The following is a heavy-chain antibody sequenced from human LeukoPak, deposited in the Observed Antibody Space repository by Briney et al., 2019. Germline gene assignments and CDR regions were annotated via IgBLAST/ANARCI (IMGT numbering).Heavy chain of an antibody. Sequence: ASVTVSFKASGYTFTSYDINWVRQATGQGLEWMGWMNPNSGNTGYAQKFQGRVTMTRNTSISTAYMELSSLRSEDTAVYYCARVSRSGSYSVWFDPWGQGTLVTVSS. V-gene: IGHV1-8*01. J-gene: IGHJ5*02. CDR1: GYTFTSYD. D-gene: IGHD3-10*01. CDR2: MNPNSGNT. CDR3: ARVSRSGSYSVWFDP.